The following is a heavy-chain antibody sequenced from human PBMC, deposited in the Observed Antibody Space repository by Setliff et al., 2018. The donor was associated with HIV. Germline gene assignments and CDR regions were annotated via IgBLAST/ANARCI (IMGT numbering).Heavy chain of an antibody. CDR2: IYTSGTT. J-gene: IGHJ6*03. D-gene: IGHD2-15*01. CDR3: ARLVTVVTLNYMDV. V-gene: IGHV4-61*09. Sequence: SETLSLTCTVSGGSISSGSYYWSWIRQPAGKGLEWIGHIYTSGTTNYNPSLRSRVTISVDTSKKQFSLKLSSVTAADTAVYYCARLVTVVTLNYMDVWGKGTTVTVSS. CDR1: GGSISSGSYY.